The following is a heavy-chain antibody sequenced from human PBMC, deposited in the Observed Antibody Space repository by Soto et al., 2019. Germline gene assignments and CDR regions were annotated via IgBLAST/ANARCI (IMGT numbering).Heavy chain of an antibody. D-gene: IGHD3-3*01. V-gene: IGHV3-49*03. J-gene: IGHJ3*02. CDR3: TSPAPPYYDFWSGYRDAFDN. CDR2: IRSKAYGGTT. Sequence: GGSLRLSCTASGFTFGDYAMSWFRQAPGKGLEWVGFIRSKAYGGTTEYAASVKGRFTISRDDSKSIAYLQMNSLKTEDTAVYYCTSPAPPYYDFWSGYRDAFDNWGQGTMVTVSS. CDR1: GFTFGDYA.